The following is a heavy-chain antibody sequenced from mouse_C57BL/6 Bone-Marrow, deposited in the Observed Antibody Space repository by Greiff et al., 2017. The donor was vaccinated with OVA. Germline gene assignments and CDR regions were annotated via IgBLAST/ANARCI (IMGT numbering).Heavy chain of an antibody. J-gene: IGHJ3*01. CDR1: GFTFSDSG. CDR2: ISSGSSTI. V-gene: IGHV5-17*01. CDR3: ARTAY. Sequence: EVQLVESGGGLVKPGGSLKLSCAASGFTFSDSGMHWVRQAPEKGLEWVAYISSGSSTIYYADTVKGRFTISRDNAKNTLFLQMTRLRSEDTAMYYCARTAYWGQGTLVTVSA.